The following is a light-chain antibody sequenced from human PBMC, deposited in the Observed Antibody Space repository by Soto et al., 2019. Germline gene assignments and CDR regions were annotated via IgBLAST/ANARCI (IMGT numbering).Light chain of an antibody. CDR1: SSDVGSYNI. Sequence: SVLPQPASVSGSPGQSITISCTGTSSDVGSYNIVSWYQQHPGKAPKLMIHEVSKRPSGVSNRFSGSKSGNTASLTISGLQAEDEADYYCCSYAGSSTFAVFGTGTKVTVL. J-gene: IGLJ1*01. V-gene: IGLV2-23*02. CDR3: CSYAGSSTFAV. CDR2: EVS.